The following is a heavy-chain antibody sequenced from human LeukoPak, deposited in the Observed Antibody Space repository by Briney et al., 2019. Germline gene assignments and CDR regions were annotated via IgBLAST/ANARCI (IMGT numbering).Heavy chain of an antibody. D-gene: IGHD3-22*01. J-gene: IGHJ4*02. CDR3: ARTTSGYYWTPFDY. CDR1: GFTFSSSE. CDR2: IRSSGSTL. Sequence: PGGSLRLSCAASGFTFSSSEMNWVRQAPGKGLEWISYIRSSGSTLHYTDSVKGRFTIPRDNAKNSLYLQMNSLRAEDTAVYYCARTTSGYYWTPFDYWGRGTLVTVSS. V-gene: IGHV3-48*03.